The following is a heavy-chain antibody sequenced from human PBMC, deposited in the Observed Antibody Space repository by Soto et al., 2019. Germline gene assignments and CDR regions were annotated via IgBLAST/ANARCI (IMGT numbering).Heavy chain of an antibody. CDR1: GGSFSGYY. D-gene: IGHD2-2*01. Sequence: QVQLQQWGAGLLKPSETLSLTCAVYGGSFSGYYWSWIRQPPGKGLEWIGEINHSGSTNYNPSLKSRVPISVDTSKNQFSLKLSSVTAADTAVYYCARVGCSNSCYLGPGWFDPWGQGTLVTVSS. V-gene: IGHV4-34*01. J-gene: IGHJ5*02. CDR3: ARVGCSNSCYLGPGWFDP. CDR2: INHSGST.